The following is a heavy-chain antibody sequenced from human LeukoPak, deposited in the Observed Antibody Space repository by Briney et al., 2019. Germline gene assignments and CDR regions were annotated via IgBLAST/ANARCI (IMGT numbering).Heavy chain of an antibody. J-gene: IGHJ4*02. CDR2: IYASGNT. Sequence: SETLSLTCTVSGGSVSSAGYYWTWIRQPPGKGLEWIGYIYASGNTNYNPSLKSRVTISVDTSKNQFSLKLSSVTAADTAVYYCARGGDSKHLVNWGQGTLVTVSS. CDR1: GGSVSSAGYY. CDR3: ARGGDSKHLVN. D-gene: IGHD3-3*02. V-gene: IGHV4-61*08.